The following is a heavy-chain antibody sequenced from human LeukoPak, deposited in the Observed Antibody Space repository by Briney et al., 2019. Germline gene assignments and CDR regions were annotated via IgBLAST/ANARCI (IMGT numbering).Heavy chain of an antibody. V-gene: IGHV3-23*01. Sequence: PGGSLRLSCSASGFALRSYSMTWVRQAPGKGLEWVSTVDHGDGTYYTDSVKGRFIISRDNSRNTVSLQMDSLIVEDTAVYYCARDYSGKADSEILSDYWGQGILVTVSS. CDR3: ARDYSGKADSEILSDY. CDR2: VDHGDGT. J-gene: IGHJ4*02. D-gene: IGHD6-25*01. CDR1: GFALRSYS.